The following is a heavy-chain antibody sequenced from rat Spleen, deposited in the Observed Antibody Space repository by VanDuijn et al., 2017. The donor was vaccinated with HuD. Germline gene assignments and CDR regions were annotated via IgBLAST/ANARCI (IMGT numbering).Heavy chain of an antibody. D-gene: IGHD4-6*01. V-gene: IGHV5-29*01. CDR3: TRGTYFRH. CDR1: GLSFSNYD. Sequence: EVELVESGGGLVQPGRSMKLSCAASGLSFSNYDMAWVRQAPTKGLEWVATIIYDGTRAFYRDSVQGRFTISRDIAKSTLYLQMNNLRSEDTATYYCTRGTYFRHWGQGVMVTVSS. J-gene: IGHJ2*01. CDR2: IIYDGTRA.